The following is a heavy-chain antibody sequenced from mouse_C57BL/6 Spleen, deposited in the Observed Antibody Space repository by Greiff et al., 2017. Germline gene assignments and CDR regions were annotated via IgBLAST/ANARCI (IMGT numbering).Heavy chain of an antibody. CDR3: ARGGVITTVVAGFDY. V-gene: IGHV1-18*01. CDR1: GYTFTDYN. Sequence: EVKLQESGPELVKPGASVKIPCKASGYTFTDYNMDWVKQSHGKSLEWIGDINPNNGGTIYNQKFKGKATLTVDKSSSTAYMELRSLTSEDTAVYYCARGGVITTVVAGFDYWGQGTTLTVSS. J-gene: IGHJ2*01. D-gene: IGHD1-1*01. CDR2: INPNNGGT.